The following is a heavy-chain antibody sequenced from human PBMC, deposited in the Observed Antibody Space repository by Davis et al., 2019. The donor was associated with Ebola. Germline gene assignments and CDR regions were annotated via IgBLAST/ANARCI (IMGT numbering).Heavy chain of an antibody. D-gene: IGHD6-19*01. V-gene: IGHV3-49*04. CDR1: GFTFGDYA. Sequence: GESLKISCIASGFTFGDYAMSWVRQAPGEGLEWVGFIRSKAYGGTTEYAASVKGRFTISRDDSKSIAYLQMNSLKTEDTAVYYCTSTGSGWYVGEFDYWGQGTLVTVSS. J-gene: IGHJ4*02. CDR3: TSTGSGWYVGEFDY. CDR2: IRSKAYGGTT.